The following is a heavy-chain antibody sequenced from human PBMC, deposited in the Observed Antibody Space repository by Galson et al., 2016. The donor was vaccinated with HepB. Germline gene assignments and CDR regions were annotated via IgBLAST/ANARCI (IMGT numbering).Heavy chain of an antibody. Sequence: SLRLSCAASGFAFSDTWMSWVRQAPGKGLEWVAVVSFDGLKTLYVGSVSGRLTISRDNSKNTAYLQMNYLRPDDTAVYYCVKDLGVGTTTTDAFDIWGQGTMVAVSS. CDR3: VKDLGVGTTTTDAFDI. V-gene: IGHV3-30*18. J-gene: IGHJ3*02. CDR1: GFAFSDTW. D-gene: IGHD1-26*01. CDR2: VSFDGLKT.